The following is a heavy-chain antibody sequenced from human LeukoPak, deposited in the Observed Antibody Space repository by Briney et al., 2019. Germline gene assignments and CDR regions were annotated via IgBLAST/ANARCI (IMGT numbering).Heavy chain of an antibody. CDR1: GYTFTSYD. D-gene: IGHD6-13*01. CDR3: ARLGIATLYYYYYGMDV. Sequence: ASVKVSCKASGYTFTSYDINWVRQATGQGLEWMGWMNPNSGNTGCAQKFQGRVTMTRNTSISTAYMELSSLRSEDTAVYYCARLGIATLYYYYYGMDVWGQGTTVTVSS. J-gene: IGHJ6*02. V-gene: IGHV1-8*01. CDR2: MNPNSGNT.